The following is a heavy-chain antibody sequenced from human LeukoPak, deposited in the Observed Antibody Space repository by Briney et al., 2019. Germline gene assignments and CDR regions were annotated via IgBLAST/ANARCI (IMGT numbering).Heavy chain of an antibody. J-gene: IGHJ3*02. V-gene: IGHV3-21*01. D-gene: IGHD6-13*01. CDR2: ITSSGNYK. Sequence: GGSLRLSCAASGFTFSTYTMNWVRQAPGKGLEWVSSITSSGNYKYYGDPVKGRFTISRDNAKNSLYLQMNSLRAEDTAVYYCARAHRAGIAAAGPSGAFDIWGQGTMVTVSS. CDR3: ARAHRAGIAAAGPSGAFDI. CDR1: GFTFSTYT.